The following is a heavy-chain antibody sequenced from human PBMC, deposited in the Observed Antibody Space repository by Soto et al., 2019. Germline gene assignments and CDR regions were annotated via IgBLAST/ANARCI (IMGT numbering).Heavy chain of an antibody. CDR1: GFTFSSYA. J-gene: IGHJ4*02. V-gene: IGHV3-23*01. Sequence: GGSLRLSCAASGFTFSSYAMSWVRQAPGKGLEWVSAISGSGGSTYYADSVEGRFTISRDNSKNTLYLQMNSLRAEDTAVYYCAKPRSSGGWIFDYWGQGTLVTVSS. CDR2: ISGSGGST. CDR3: AKPRSSGGWIFDY. D-gene: IGHD6-19*01.